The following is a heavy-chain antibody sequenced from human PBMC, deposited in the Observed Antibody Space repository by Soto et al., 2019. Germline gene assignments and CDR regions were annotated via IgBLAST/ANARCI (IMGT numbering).Heavy chain of an antibody. Sequence: SVKVSCKASGGTFSSYAISWVRQALGQGLEWMGGIIPIFGTANYAQKFQGRVTITADESTSTAYMELSSLRSEDTAVYYCARGTSSSAGWFDPWGQGTLVTVSS. V-gene: IGHV1-69*13. CDR2: IIPIFGTA. CDR1: GGTFSSYA. D-gene: IGHD6-6*01. CDR3: ARGTSSSAGWFDP. J-gene: IGHJ5*02.